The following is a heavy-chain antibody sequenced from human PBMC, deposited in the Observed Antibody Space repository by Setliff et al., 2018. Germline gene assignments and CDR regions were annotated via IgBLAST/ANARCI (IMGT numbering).Heavy chain of an antibody. J-gene: IGHJ4*02. CDR1: GYSISSGYY. D-gene: IGHD3-10*01. Sequence: SETLSLTCTVSGYSISSGYYWTWIRQPPGKGLEWIGHVYYNGATHYSPSFTSRINISVDLSRNHFSLRLSSVTAADTAVYYCARESRSRFGDVLDILASWGQGTQVT. CDR2: VYYNGAT. V-gene: IGHV4-30-4*08. CDR3: ARESRSRFGDVLDILAS.